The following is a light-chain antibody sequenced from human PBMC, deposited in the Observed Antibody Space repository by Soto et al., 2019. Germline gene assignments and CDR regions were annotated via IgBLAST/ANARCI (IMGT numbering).Light chain of an antibody. J-gene: IGKJ2*01. CDR2: AAS. CDR1: QSVSSN. Sequence: EIVMTQSPATLSVSPGERATLSCRASQSVSSNLAWYQRKPGQAPRLLIYAASTRATGIPARFSGSGSGTEFTLTISSLQSEDFAVYYCQQYNKWPPYTFGQGTKLEIK. V-gene: IGKV3-15*01. CDR3: QQYNKWPPYT.